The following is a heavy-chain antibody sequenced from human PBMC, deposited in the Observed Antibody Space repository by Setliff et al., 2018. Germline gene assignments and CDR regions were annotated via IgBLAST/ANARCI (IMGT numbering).Heavy chain of an antibody. J-gene: IGHJ5*02. CDR1: GGSISSSSYY. D-gene: IGHD3-22*01. Sequence: SETLSLTCTVSGGSISSSSYYWGWISQPPGKGLEWIGSIYYSGSTYYNPYLKSRVTISEDTSKNQFSLKLSSVTAADTAVYYCARLGSARYDSSGYYPDNWFDPCGQGTMVTVAS. CDR3: ARLGSARYDSSGYYPDNWFDP. CDR2: IYYSGST. V-gene: IGHV4-39*01.